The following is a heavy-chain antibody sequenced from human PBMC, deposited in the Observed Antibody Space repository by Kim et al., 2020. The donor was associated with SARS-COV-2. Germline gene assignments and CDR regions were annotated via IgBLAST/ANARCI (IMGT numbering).Heavy chain of an antibody. J-gene: IGHJ4*02. CDR3: AKDIGHYYGSGSDYNVCFDY. D-gene: IGHD3-10*01. Sequence: GGSLRLSCAASGFTFSTYAMSWVRQAPGKGLEWVSDISGSGGSTYYADSVKGRFTISRDNSKNTLYLQMNSLRAEDTAVYYCAKDIGHYYGSGSDYNVCFDYWGQGTLVTVSS. CDR2: ISGSGGST. CDR1: GFTFSTYA. V-gene: IGHV3-23*01.